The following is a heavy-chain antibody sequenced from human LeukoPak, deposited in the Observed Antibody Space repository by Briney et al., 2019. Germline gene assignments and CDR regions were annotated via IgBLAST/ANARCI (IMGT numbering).Heavy chain of an antibody. CDR2: ISAYNGNT. V-gene: IGHV1-18*01. CDR3: ARGSSGWNTYYFDY. Sequence: GASVKVSCKASGYTFTSYGISWVRQAPGQGLEWMGWISAYNGNTNYAQKLQGRVTMTTDTSTSTAYMELRSLRSDDTAVYYYARGSSGWNTYYFDYWGQGTLVTVSS. D-gene: IGHD6-19*01. CDR1: GYTFTSYG. J-gene: IGHJ4*02.